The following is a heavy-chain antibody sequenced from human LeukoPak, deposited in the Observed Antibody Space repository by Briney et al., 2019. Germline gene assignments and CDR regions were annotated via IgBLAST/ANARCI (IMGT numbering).Heavy chain of an antibody. V-gene: IGHV4-4*07. D-gene: IGHD2-2*01. CDR1: GGSISSYY. J-gene: IGHJ3*02. CDR3: AREHVVVPAALDAFDI. Sequence: SETLSLTCTVSGGSISSYYWSWIRQPAGKGLEWIWRIYTSGSTNYNPSLKSRVTMSVDTSKNQFSLKLSSVTAADTAVYYCAREHVVVPAALDAFDIWGQGTMVTVSS. CDR2: IYTSGST.